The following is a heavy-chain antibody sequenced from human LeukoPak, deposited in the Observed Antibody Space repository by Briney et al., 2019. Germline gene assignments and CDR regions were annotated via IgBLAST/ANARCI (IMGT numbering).Heavy chain of an antibody. Sequence: GGSLRLSCAASGFTFSSYWMSWVRQAPGKGLEWVANIKQDGSEKYYVDSVKGRFTISRDNAKNSLYLQMNSLRAEDTAVYHCARGVFAPYCSSTSCATATLDYWGQGTLVTVSS. J-gene: IGHJ4*02. D-gene: IGHD2-2*01. V-gene: IGHV3-7*01. CDR2: IKQDGSEK. CDR1: GFTFSSYW. CDR3: ARGVFAPYCSSTSCATATLDY.